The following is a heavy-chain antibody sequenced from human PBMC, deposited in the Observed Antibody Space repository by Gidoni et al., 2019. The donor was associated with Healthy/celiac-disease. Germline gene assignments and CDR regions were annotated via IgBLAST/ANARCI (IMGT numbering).Heavy chain of an antibody. V-gene: IGHV3-53*01. Sequence: EVQLVESGGGLIQPGGSLRLSCAASGFTVSSNYMSWVRQAPGKGLEWVSVIYSGGSTYYADSVKGRFTISRDNSKNTLYLQMNSLRAEDTAVYYCARQGRGRWYHNWFDPWGQGTLVTVSS. J-gene: IGHJ5*02. D-gene: IGHD6-13*01. CDR3: ARQGRGRWYHNWFDP. CDR1: GFTVSSNY. CDR2: IYSGGST.